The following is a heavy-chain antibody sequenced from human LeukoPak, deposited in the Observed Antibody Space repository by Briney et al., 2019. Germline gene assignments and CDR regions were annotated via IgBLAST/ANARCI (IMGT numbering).Heavy chain of an antibody. Sequence: GGSLRLSCAASGFSFSDYGMNWVRRAPGKGLEWLSHINSNGAVISYADSVKSRFTISRDTAKSSLYLQMNSLQIEDTAIYFCARDPDGDYDFDYWGQGTLVTVSS. V-gene: IGHV3-48*01. CDR3: ARDPDGDYDFDY. J-gene: IGHJ4*02. CDR2: INSNGAVI. D-gene: IGHD4-17*01. CDR1: GFSFSDYG.